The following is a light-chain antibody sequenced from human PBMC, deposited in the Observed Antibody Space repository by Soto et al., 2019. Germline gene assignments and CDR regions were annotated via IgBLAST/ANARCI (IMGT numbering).Light chain of an antibody. Sequence: QSVLTQPPSVSAAPGQTVTISCSGSSSNIVNNYVSWYQQLPGTAPKLLIYDNSKRPSGIPDRFSGSKSGTSATLGITGLQTGDEADYYCGTWDSSLSAVVFGGGTQLTVL. V-gene: IGLV1-51*01. CDR2: DNS. J-gene: IGLJ2*01. CDR3: GTWDSSLSAVV. CDR1: SSNIVNNY.